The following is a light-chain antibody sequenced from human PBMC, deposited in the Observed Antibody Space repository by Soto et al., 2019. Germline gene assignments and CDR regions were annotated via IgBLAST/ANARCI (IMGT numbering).Light chain of an antibody. CDR1: QSVSRTY. CDR2: EAS. Sequence: ENVLTQSPGTLSLSPGERATLSCRASQSVSRTYLAWYRQKPGQAPRLLIFEASKRATGIPDRFSGSGSGTDFTLTISRLEPEDFAVYYCQQYASSPLTFGGGTTVDIK. V-gene: IGKV3-20*01. CDR3: QQYASSPLT. J-gene: IGKJ4*01.